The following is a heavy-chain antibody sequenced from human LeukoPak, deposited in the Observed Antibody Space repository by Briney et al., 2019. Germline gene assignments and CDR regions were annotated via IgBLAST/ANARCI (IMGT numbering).Heavy chain of an antibody. V-gene: IGHV3-9*01. CDR2: ISWNSGSI. Sequence: PGGSLRLSCAASGFTFDDYAMHWVRQAPGKALEWVSGISWNSGSIGYADSVKGRFTISRDNAKNSLYLQMNSLRAEDTALYYCATMGQSSSWPGTNYYYYGMDVWGQGTTVTVSS. CDR1: GFTFDDYA. CDR3: ATMGQSSSWPGTNYYYYGMDV. D-gene: IGHD6-13*01. J-gene: IGHJ6*02.